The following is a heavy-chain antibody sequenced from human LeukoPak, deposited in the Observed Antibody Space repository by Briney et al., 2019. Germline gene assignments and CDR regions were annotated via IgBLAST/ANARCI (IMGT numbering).Heavy chain of an antibody. Sequence: ASVKVSCKASGYTFTTYYMHWVRQAPGQGLEWMGIINPSGGSTNYAQKFQGRVTMTRDMSTSTVYMELSSLRSDDTAVYYCARVGRSYYFHLFDPWGQGTLVTVSS. CDR1: GYTFTTYY. D-gene: IGHD3-10*01. CDR2: INPSGGST. V-gene: IGHV1-46*01. J-gene: IGHJ5*02. CDR3: ARVGRSYYFHLFDP.